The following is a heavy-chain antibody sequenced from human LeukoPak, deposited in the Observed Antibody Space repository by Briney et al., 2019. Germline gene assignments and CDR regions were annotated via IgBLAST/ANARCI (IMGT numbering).Heavy chain of an antibody. Sequence: SETLSLTCTVSGGSISSSSYYWGWIRQPPGKGLEWIGSIYYSGSTYYNPSLKSRVTISVDTSKNQFSLKLSSVTAADTAAYYCATVRSNWGWSGVYWGQGTLVTVSS. D-gene: IGHD7-27*01. J-gene: IGHJ4*02. V-gene: IGHV4-39*01. CDR3: ATVRSNWGWSGVY. CDR1: GGSISSSSYY. CDR2: IYYSGST.